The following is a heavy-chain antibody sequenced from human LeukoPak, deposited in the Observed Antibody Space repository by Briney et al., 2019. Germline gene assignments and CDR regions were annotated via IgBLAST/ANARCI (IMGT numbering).Heavy chain of an antibody. J-gene: IGHJ4*03. CDR3: ARGNAATVVSYFDY. V-gene: IGHV6-1*01. D-gene: IGHD4-11*01. Sequence: SQTLSLTCAISGDSVSSNSAAWNRIRQSPSGGLEWLGRTYYRSRWYNDYAASVKGRLTINSDTSKNQFSLQLNSVTPEDTAVYYCARGNAATVVSYFDYWGQGTVVTVSS. CDR2: TYYRSRWYN. CDR1: GDSVSSNSAA.